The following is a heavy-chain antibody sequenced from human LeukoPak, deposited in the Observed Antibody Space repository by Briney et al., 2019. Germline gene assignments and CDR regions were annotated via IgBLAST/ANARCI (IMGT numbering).Heavy chain of an antibody. D-gene: IGHD2-8*01. CDR2: ISESSRFI. Sequence: KPGGSLRLSCAASGFTFRNYNMNWVRQAPGKGLEWVSSISESSRFIHYADSLKGRFAISRDNAKNSLYLQMNSLRAEDTAVYYCARQRGYCSSGVCRGWFDPWGQGTLVTVSS. CDR1: GFTFRNYN. V-gene: IGHV3-21*01. J-gene: IGHJ5*02. CDR3: ARQRGYCSSGVCRGWFDP.